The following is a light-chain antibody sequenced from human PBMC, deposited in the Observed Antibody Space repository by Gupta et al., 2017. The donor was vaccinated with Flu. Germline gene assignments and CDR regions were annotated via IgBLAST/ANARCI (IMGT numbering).Light chain of an antibody. CDR2: AAS. J-gene: IGKJ1*01. Sequence: PSSLSASTGDRVTITCRASQGISSYLAWYQQKPGKAPKLLIYAASTLQSGVPSRFSGSGSGTDFTLTISCLQSEDFATYYCQRYYSYPRTFGQGTKVEIK. CDR1: QGISSY. V-gene: IGKV1-8*01. CDR3: QRYYSYPRT.